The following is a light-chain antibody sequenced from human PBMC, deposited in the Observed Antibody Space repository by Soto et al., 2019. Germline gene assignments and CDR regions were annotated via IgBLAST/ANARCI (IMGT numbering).Light chain of an antibody. J-gene: IGKJ5*01. CDR1: QSLLDSDDGNTY. CDR2: TLS. V-gene: IGKV2-40*01. CDR3: MQRKEFPLT. Sequence: DVVMTQAPLSLSVTPGEPASMSCRSSQSLLDSDDGNTYVDWYVQGPGQSQKLLIDTLSSRDSGVPDRFSGSGSRTEFTQKISRVEAEDVGVYYCMQRKEFPLTFGQGTRLE.